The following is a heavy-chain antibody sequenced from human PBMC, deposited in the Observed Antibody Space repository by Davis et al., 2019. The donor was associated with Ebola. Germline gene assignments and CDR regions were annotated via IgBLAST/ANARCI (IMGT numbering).Heavy chain of an antibody. V-gene: IGHV4-39*01. J-gene: IGHJ4*02. CDR1: GGSMSSSRYY. D-gene: IGHD4-17*01. CDR2: IYYRVTS. Sequence: GSLRLSCTVSGGSMSSSRYYWGWIRQPPGRGLDCIGHIYYRVTSYYNSSLRSRVTISMDRSKKQFSLQMTSVTAADTATYFCVRASDGDYFFDYWGQGTLVTISS. CDR3: VRASDGDYFFDY.